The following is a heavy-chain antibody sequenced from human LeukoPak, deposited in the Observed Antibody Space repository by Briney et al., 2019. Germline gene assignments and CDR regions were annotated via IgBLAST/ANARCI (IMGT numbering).Heavy chain of an antibody. J-gene: IGHJ6*03. CDR2: ISSTSEYV. CDR1: GFTFSNYC. CDR3: ARVPLDIILLYYMDV. D-gene: IGHD2-21*01. Sequence: GGSLRLSCAASGFTFSNYCMNWVRQAPGEGLEWVASISSTSEYVLYSDSLQGRFSISRDNARDSLFLEMNSLRAEDTAIYYCARVPLDIILLYYMDVWGKGTTVTVSS. V-gene: IGHV3-21*01.